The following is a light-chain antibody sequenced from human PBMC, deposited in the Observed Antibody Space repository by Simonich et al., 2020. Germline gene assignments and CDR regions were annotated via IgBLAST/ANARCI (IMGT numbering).Light chain of an antibody. CDR2: DVS. V-gene: IGLV2-14*01. Sequence: QSALTQPASVSGSPGQSIPISCTGTRSDVGGYNYVSWYQQHPGKAPKFMIYDVSKRPSGVSNRFSGSKSGNTASLTISGLQAEDEADYYCSSYTSSSTWVFGGGTKLTVL. CDR1: RSDVGGYNY. J-gene: IGLJ3*02. CDR3: SSYTSSSTWV.